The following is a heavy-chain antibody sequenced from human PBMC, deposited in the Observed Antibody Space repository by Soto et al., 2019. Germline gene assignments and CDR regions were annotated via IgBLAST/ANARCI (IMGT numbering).Heavy chain of an antibody. Sequence: QVQLVESGGGVVQPGRSLRLSCAASGFTFSSYAMHWVRQAPGKGLEWVAVISYDGSNKYYADSVKGRFTISRDNSKNTLYLQMNSLRAEDTAVYYCARDSYCISTSCYRSGMDVWGQGTPVTVSS. CDR1: GFTFSSYA. V-gene: IGHV3-30-3*01. D-gene: IGHD2-2*01. CDR3: ARDSYCISTSCYRSGMDV. CDR2: ISYDGSNK. J-gene: IGHJ6*02.